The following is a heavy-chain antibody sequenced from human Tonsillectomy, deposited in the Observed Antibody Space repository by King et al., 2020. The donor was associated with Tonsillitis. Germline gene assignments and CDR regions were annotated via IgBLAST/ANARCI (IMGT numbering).Heavy chain of an antibody. Sequence: QLVQSGAEVKKPGSSVKVSCKASGGIFSSSVISWVRQAPGQGLEWMGGIIPIFGTANYAQNFQGRVTITADESTSTAYMELSSLRSEDTAVYYCAREAYYDIWSGYSPGANYFEYWGQGTLVTVSS. CDR2: IIPIFGTA. D-gene: IGHD3-3*01. CDR3: AREAYYDIWSGYSPGANYFEY. CDR1: GGIFSSSV. J-gene: IGHJ4*02. V-gene: IGHV1-69*12.